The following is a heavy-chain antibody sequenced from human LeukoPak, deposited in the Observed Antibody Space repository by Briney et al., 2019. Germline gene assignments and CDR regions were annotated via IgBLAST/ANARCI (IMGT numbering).Heavy chain of an antibody. V-gene: IGHV3-74*01. CDR2: ISADGRMT. D-gene: IGHD2-8*01. J-gene: IGHJ4*02. CDR1: GFTFTDYW. CDR3: ARDLGVSY. Sequence: GGSLRLSCAASGFTFTDYWMHWVRQAPGKGLVWVSRISADGRMTDYEDSVKGRFTVSRDNAKNTLYLQMNRVRAEDTAVYYCARDLGVSYWGQGTLVTVSS.